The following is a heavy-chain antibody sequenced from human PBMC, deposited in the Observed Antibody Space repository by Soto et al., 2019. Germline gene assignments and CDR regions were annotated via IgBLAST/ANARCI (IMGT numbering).Heavy chain of an antibody. V-gene: IGHV1-45*02. Sequence: SVKVSCKASGNTFTHRYLHWMRQAPGQALEWMGWITPFNGDTNYAQKFQDRVTISRDRSLSIAYMELSSLRSEDTGMYYCASTYYDSSDSLSSYYYYGMDVWGQGTTVTVSS. CDR3: ASTYYDSSDSLSSYYYYGMDV. CDR2: ITPFNGDT. CDR1: GNTFTHRY. J-gene: IGHJ6*02. D-gene: IGHD3-22*01.